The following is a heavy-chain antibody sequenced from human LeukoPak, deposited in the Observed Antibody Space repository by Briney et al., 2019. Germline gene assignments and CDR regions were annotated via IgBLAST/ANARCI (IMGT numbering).Heavy chain of an antibody. D-gene: IGHD5-18*01. V-gene: IGHV4-59*01. CDR1: GGSIKNSY. CDR3: ATMSGGYSHGDY. Sequence: SETLSLTCTVSGGSIKNSYWTWIRQPPGKGLEWIGYIQDTGNTNYNPSLKSRVTISIDTSKNQFSLKLNSVTAADTAVYYCATMSGGYSHGDYWGQGTLVTVSS. CDR2: IQDTGNT. J-gene: IGHJ4*02.